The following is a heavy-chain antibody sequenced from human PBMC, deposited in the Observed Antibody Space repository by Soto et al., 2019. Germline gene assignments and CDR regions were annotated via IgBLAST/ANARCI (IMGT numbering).Heavy chain of an antibody. J-gene: IGHJ4*02. CDR1: GFTFSSYA. Sequence: TGGSLRLSCAASGFTFSSYAMSWVRQAPGEGLEWVSAISGSGGSTYYADSVKGRFTISRDNSKNTLYLQMNSLRAEDTAVYYCAKDLVVRGVIIRFDYWAQRTLVTVSS. CDR2: ISGSGGST. CDR3: AKDLVVRGVIIRFDY. D-gene: IGHD3-10*01. V-gene: IGHV3-23*01.